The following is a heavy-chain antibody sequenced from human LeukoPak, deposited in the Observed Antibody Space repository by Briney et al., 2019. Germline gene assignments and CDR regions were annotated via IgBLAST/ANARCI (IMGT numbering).Heavy chain of an antibody. CDR1: GGTFSSYA. Sequence: GASVRVSCKASGGTFSSYAISWVRQAPGQGLEWMGGIIPIFGTANYAQKFQGRVTITADESTSTAYMELSSLRSEDTAVYYCARAIENSGYDFDYWGQGTLVTVSS. CDR2: IIPIFGTA. CDR3: ARAIENSGYDFDY. D-gene: IGHD5-12*01. J-gene: IGHJ4*02. V-gene: IGHV1-69*13.